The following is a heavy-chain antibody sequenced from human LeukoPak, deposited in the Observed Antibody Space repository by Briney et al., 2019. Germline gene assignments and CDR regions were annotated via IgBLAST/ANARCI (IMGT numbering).Heavy chain of an antibody. J-gene: IGHJ4*02. CDR1: GFTFSNYA. CDR3: ARDLWDH. V-gene: IGHV3-21*01. CDR2: ISSTGNFI. Sequence: GGSLRLSCAASGFTFSNYAMIWVRQAPGKGLEWVSSISSTGNFIYYADPLKGRSTVSRDNAKNSLYLQLNSLRAEDTAVYYCARDLWDHWGQGTLVTVSS.